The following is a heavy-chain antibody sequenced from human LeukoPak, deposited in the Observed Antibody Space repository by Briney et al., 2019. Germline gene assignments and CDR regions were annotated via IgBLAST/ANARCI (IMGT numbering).Heavy chain of an antibody. D-gene: IGHD3-22*01. CDR2: IIPILGIA. CDR1: GGTFSSYA. V-gene: IGHV1-69*04. Sequence: SVKVSCKASGGTFSSYAISWVRQAPGQGLEWMGRIIPILGIANYAQKFQGRVTITADKSTSTAYMELSSLRSEDTAVYYCARDTRNYYDSSGHVEAWGQGILVTVSS. J-gene: IGHJ5*02. CDR3: ARDTRNYYDSSGHVEA.